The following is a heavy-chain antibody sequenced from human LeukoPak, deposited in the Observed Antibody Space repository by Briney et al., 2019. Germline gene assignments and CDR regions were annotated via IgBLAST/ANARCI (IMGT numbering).Heavy chain of an antibody. Sequence: GGSLRLSCAASGFTFSNYEMNWVRQAPGKGLEWVSYIGSSGSTIYYADSVKGRFTISRDNAKNSLYLQMKSLRAEDTAVYYCARGVVTAALDYWGQGTLVTVSS. CDR1: GFTFSNYE. D-gene: IGHD2-21*02. CDR3: ARGVVTAALDY. CDR2: IGSSGSTI. V-gene: IGHV3-48*03. J-gene: IGHJ4*02.